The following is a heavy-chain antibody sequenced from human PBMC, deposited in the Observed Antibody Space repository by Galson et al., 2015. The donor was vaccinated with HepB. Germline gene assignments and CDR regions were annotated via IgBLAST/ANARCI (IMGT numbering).Heavy chain of an antibody. CDR3: AVVSYDAFDV. D-gene: IGHD5/OR15-5a*01. V-gene: IGHV4-59*01. CDR1: GDSISNYY. J-gene: IGHJ3*01. Sequence: SETLSLTCTVSGDSISNYYWSWIRQPPGKGLEWIAYIHHSGSINYTPSLRSRVTILLDTSKNQISLTLNSVTAPDTAVYYCAVVSYDAFDVWGQGTMVTVSS. CDR2: IHHSGSI.